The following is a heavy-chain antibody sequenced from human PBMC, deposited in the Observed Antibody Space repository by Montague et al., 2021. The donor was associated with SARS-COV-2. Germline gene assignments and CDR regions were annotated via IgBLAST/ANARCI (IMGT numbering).Heavy chain of an antibody. CDR2: INHSGST. CDR1: DASFSGYY. CDR3: TRGDLRYSSSWYLDY. V-gene: IGHV4-34*01. Sequence: SETLSLTCAVYDASFSGYYWSWIRQPPGKGLEWIGEINHSGSTNXXPSLKSRVTISVDTSKNQFSLKLSSVTAADTAVYYCTRGDLRYSSSWYLDYWGQGTLVAVSS. J-gene: IGHJ4*02. D-gene: IGHD6-13*01.